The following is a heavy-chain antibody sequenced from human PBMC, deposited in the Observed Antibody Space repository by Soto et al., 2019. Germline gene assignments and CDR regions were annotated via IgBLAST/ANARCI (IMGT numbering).Heavy chain of an antibody. V-gene: IGHV3-23*01. CDR3: AKPSDILTGYFRENYMEV. Sequence: EVQLLESGGGLVQPGGSLRLSCAASGFTFSSYAMSWVRQAPGKGLEWVSAISGSGGSTYYADSVKGRFTISRDNSKNALYLQMNSLRAEDTSVYYCAKPSDILTGYFRENYMEVWGKGTTVTVSS. CDR1: GFTFSSYA. D-gene: IGHD3-9*01. CDR2: ISGSGGST. J-gene: IGHJ6*03.